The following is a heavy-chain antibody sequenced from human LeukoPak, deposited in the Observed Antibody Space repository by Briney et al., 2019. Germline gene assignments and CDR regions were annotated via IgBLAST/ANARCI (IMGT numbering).Heavy chain of an antibody. D-gene: IGHD3-10*01. CDR2: MSYDGSNK. V-gene: IGHV3-30*18. J-gene: IGHJ6*02. CDR3: AKVVLSHYYYFGMDV. CDR1: GFTFSNYA. Sequence: GTSLRLSCAASGFTFSNYALHWVRQAPGKGLEWVAVMSYDGSNKYYAESLKGRSTISRDNSKNMLYLEMNSLRAEDTAVYYCAKVVLSHYYYFGMDVWGQGTTVTVSS.